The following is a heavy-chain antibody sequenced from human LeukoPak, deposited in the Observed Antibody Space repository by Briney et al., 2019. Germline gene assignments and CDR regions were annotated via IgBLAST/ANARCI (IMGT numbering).Heavy chain of an antibody. CDR1: GGSISSNY. CDR2: IYTSGST. D-gene: IGHD6-6*01. J-gene: IGHJ6*02. Sequence: PSETLSLTCTVSGGSISSNYWSWIRQPAGKGLEWMGLIYTSGSTNYNPSLKSRVIMSVDTSKNQFSLKLTSVTAADTAVYYCAYSSSSGYYGMDVWGQGTTVTVSS. CDR3: AYSSSSGYYGMDV. V-gene: IGHV4-4*07.